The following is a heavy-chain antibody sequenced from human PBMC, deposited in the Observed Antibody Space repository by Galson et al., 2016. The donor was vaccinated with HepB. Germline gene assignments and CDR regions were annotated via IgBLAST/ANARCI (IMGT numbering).Heavy chain of an antibody. Sequence: CAISGDSVSSDVGVWNWIRQSPSRGLEWLGRTYYRSHWYYDYAVAVKTRLVINPDTSRNQFSLQLSSVTPDDTAVYWCARDAPVSSYFDYWSQGTLVTVSS. CDR3: ARDAPVSSYFDY. CDR1: GDSVSSDVGV. D-gene: IGHD1-14*01. CDR2: TYYRSHWYY. V-gene: IGHV6-1*01. J-gene: IGHJ4*02.